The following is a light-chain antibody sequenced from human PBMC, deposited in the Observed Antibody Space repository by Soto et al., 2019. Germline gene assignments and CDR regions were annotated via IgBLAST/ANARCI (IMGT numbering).Light chain of an antibody. CDR2: AAS. CDR3: QQYGSLWT. V-gene: IGKV3-20*01. J-gene: IGKJ1*01. Sequence: IVLAQSAGALSLSPGERATLSCRASQSVSSSDLAWLQQKPGQSPRLLIYAASRRAAGVPDRFSGSGSGTDFTLTISRLEPEDFAVYYCQQYGSLWTFGQGTKVDIK. CDR1: QSVSSSD.